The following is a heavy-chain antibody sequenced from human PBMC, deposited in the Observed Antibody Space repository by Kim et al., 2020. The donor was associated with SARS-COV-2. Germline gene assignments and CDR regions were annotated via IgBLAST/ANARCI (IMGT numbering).Heavy chain of an antibody. J-gene: IGHJ4*02. D-gene: IGHD2-2*01. CDR3: ARESSRRADY. V-gene: IGHV3-23*01. Sequence: SKFYAPSVKGRFTISRDNSKNTLFLQLNSLRAEDTALYYCARESSRRADYWGQGTLVTVSS. CDR2: SK.